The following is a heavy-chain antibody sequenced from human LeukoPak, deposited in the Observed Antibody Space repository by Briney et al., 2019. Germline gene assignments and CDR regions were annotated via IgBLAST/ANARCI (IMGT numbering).Heavy chain of an antibody. J-gene: IGHJ4*02. CDR2: ISPYNGNT. D-gene: IGHD3-22*01. CDR3: ARDHRPSYDSSAYYYPGDY. CDR1: GYTFTSYG. Sequence: GASVKVSCKASGYTFTSYGITWVRQAPGQGLEWMGWISPYNGNTNYAQKLQGRVTMTTDTSTSTAYMELSSLRSEDTAVYYCARDHRPSYDSSAYYYPGDYWGQGTLVTVSS. V-gene: IGHV1-18*01.